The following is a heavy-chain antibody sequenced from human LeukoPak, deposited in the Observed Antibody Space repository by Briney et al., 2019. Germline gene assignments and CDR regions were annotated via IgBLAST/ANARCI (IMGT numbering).Heavy chain of an antibody. D-gene: IGHD2-2*02. Sequence: GGSLRLSCAASGFTVGYNYITWVRQAPGKGLEWVANIKQDGSEKYYVDSVKGRFTISRDNAKNSLYLQMNSLRAEDTAVYYCARASGCSSTSCYNFDYWGQGTLVTVSS. CDR1: GFTVGYNY. J-gene: IGHJ4*02. CDR2: IKQDGSEK. V-gene: IGHV3-7*01. CDR3: ARASGCSSTSCYNFDY.